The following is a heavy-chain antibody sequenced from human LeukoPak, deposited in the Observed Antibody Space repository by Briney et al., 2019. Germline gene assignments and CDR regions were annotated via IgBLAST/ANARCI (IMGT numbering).Heavy chain of an antibody. CDR2: IYTSGST. J-gene: IGHJ6*03. CDR3: ARESSHYYMDV. CDR1: GGSISSGSYY. Sequence: PSQTMSHTCTVSGGSISSGSYYWSWIRQPAGKGLEWIGRIYTSGSTNYNPSLKSRVTISVDTSKNQFSLKLSSVTAADTAVYYCARESSHYYMDVWGKGTTVTVS. D-gene: IGHD2-2*01. V-gene: IGHV4-61*02.